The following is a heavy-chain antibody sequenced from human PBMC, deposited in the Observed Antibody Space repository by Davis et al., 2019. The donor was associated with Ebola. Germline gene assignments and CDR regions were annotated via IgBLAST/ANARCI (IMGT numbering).Heavy chain of an antibody. CDR2: TISIYGTA. D-gene: IGHD3-9*01. CDR1: GSAFSSPA. Sequence: AASVKVSCKASGSAFSSPAISRVRQAPGHALEWMGGTISIYGTANYAQKFQGRDTITADKSTSTAYMELSSLRSEDTAVYYCARATYYDILTGDGSRGWFDPWGQGALVTVSS. V-gene: IGHV1-69*06. CDR3: ARATYYDILTGDGSRGWFDP. J-gene: IGHJ5*02.